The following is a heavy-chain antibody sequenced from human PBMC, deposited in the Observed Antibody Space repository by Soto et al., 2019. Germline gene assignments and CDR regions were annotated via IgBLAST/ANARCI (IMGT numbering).Heavy chain of an antibody. Sequence: QVQLQESGPGLVKPSQTLSLTCTVSGDSVSGGDSYWSWIRQPPGKALEWIGYTSFSGYTSYTPSLKSRVTISVDMSKSQLSLRLTSVNAADTAIYYCVRGGNPYHYATSGPGTFDKWGQGTLVSVSS. CDR3: VRGGNPYHYATSGPGTFDK. V-gene: IGHV4-30-4*01. J-gene: IGHJ4*02. CDR2: TSFSGYT. D-gene: IGHD3-22*01. CDR1: GDSVSGGDSY.